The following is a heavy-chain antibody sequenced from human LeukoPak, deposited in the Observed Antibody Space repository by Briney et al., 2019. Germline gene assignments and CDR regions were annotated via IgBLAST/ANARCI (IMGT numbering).Heavy chain of an antibody. Sequence: GGSLRLSCATSGFTFSDYWMAWVRQAPGKGLEWVANIKQDESHSYYVDSVRGRFTISRDNAKSSLFLQMNSLRVEDTAVYYCANLWEMGYWGQGTLVTVSS. V-gene: IGHV3-7*01. J-gene: IGHJ4*02. D-gene: IGHD5-24*01. CDR2: IKQDESHS. CDR1: GFTFSDYW. CDR3: ANLWEMGY.